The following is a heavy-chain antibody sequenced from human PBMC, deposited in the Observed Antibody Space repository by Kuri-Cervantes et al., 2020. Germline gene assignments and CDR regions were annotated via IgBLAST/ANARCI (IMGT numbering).Heavy chain of an antibody. CDR2: IIPIFGTA. CDR1: GGTFSSYA. CDR3: AGVLYITMSPSDAFDI. D-gene: IGHD3-10*02. J-gene: IGHJ3*02. Sequence: SVKVSCKASGGTFSSYAISWVRQAPGQGLEWMGGIIPIFGTANYAQKFQGRVTITTDESTSTAYMELSSLRSEDTAVYYCAGVLYITMSPSDAFDIWGQGTMVTVSS. V-gene: IGHV1-69*05.